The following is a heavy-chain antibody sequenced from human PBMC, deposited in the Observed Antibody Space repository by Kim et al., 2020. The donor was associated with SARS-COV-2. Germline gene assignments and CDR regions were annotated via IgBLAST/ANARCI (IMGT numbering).Heavy chain of an antibody. CDR1: GFTFSSYG. J-gene: IGHJ3*02. CDR3: ARGGIAAEDAFDI. D-gene: IGHD6-13*01. V-gene: IGHV3-30*03. CDR2: ISYDGSNK. Sequence: GGSLRLSCAASGFTFSSYGMHWVRQAPGKGLEWVAVISYDGSNKYYADSVKGRFTISRDNSKNTLYLQMNSLRAEDTAVYYCARGGIAAEDAFDIWGQGTMVTVSS.